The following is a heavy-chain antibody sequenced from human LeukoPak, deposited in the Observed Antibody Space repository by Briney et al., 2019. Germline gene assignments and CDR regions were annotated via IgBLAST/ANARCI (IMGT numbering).Heavy chain of an antibody. J-gene: IGHJ3*02. V-gene: IGHV1-8*01. CDR1: GYTFTSYD. CDR3: ASIDTYYDFWSGYSAFDI. Sequence: ASVKVSCKASGYTFTSYDINWVRQATGQGLEWMGWMNPNSGNTGYAQKFQGRVTMTRNTSISTAYMELSSLRSEDTAVYYCASIDTYYDFWSGYSAFDIWGQGTMVTVSS. D-gene: IGHD3-3*01. CDR2: MNPNSGNT.